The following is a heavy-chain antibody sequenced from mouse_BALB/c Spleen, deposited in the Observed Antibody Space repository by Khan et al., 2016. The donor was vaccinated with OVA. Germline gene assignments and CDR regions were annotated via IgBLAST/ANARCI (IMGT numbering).Heavy chain of an antibody. CDR1: GYSITSDYA. CDR2: ITYSGST. Sequence: EVQLQESGPGLVKPSQSLSLTCTVTGYSITSDYAWNWIRQFPGNKLEWMAYITYSGSTGYNPSLKGRISITRDTSKNQFFLQLNSVTTEDTATXYYARDYGSSYLFFDYWGQGTTLTVSS. D-gene: IGHD1-1*01. J-gene: IGHJ2*01. V-gene: IGHV3-2*02. CDR3: ARDYGSSYLFFDY.